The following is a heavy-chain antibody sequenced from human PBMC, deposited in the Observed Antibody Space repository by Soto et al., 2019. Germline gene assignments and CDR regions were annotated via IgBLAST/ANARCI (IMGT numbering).Heavy chain of an antibody. CDR3: AGGYCSGGSCPFDY. CDR2: IYTSGST. J-gene: IGHJ4*02. CDR1: GGSISSYY. V-gene: IGHV4-4*07. Sequence: KASETLSLTCTVSGGSISSYYWSWIRQPAGKGLEWIGRIYTSGSTNYNPSLKSRVTMSVDTSKNQFSLKLSSVTAADTAVYYCAGGYCSGGSCPFDYWGQGTLVTVSS. D-gene: IGHD2-15*01.